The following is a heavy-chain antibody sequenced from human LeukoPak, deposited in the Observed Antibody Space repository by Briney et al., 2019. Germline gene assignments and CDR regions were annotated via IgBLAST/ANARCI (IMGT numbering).Heavy chain of an antibody. Sequence: ASVKVSCKVSGYPLTELSMHWVRQVPGKGLEWMGGFDPEAGETIYAQKFQGRVTMTEDTSTDTVYMELRSLRSEDTAVYYCATGREAGYWYFDLWGRGTLVTVSS. V-gene: IGHV1-24*01. D-gene: IGHD6-19*01. J-gene: IGHJ2*01. CDR1: GYPLTELS. CDR2: FDPEAGET. CDR3: ATGREAGYWYFDL.